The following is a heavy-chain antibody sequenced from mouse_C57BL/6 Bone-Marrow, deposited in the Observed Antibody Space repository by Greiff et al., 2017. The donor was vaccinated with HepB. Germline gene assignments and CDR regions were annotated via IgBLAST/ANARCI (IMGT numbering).Heavy chain of an antibody. J-gene: IGHJ2*01. CDR1: GYTFTSYG. Sequence: VMLVESGAELARPGASVKLSCKASGYTFTSYGISWVKQRTGQGLEWIGEIYPRSGNTYYNEKFKGKATLTADKSSSTAYMELRSLTSEDSAVYFCAREVDSSGLYWGQGTTLTVSS. V-gene: IGHV1-81*01. CDR3: AREVDSSGLY. D-gene: IGHD3-2*02. CDR2: IYPRSGNT.